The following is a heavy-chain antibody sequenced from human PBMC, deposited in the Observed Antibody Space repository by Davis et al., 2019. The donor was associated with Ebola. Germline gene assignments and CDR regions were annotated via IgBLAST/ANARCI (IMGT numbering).Heavy chain of an antibody. CDR3: VRQGRDLDI. V-gene: IGHV3-48*04. Sequence: GGSLRLSCAASGFTFSSYGMHWVRQAPGKGLEWVSYISSSGSTIYYADSVKGRFTISRDNAKNSLFLQMSSLRPEDTAVYYCVRQGRDLDIWGQGTMVTVSS. J-gene: IGHJ3*02. CDR2: ISSSGSTI. CDR1: GFTFSSYG.